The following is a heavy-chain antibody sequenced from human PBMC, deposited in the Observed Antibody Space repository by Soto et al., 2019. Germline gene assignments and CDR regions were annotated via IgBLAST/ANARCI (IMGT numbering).Heavy chain of an antibody. V-gene: IGHV1-46*01. CDR2: ISRSDDST. Sequence: QVQLVQSGAEVKKPGASVKVFCKASAYTLINYYIHWVRQAPGPGLEWLGIISRSDDSTTYAQEFQRSDTATRDSSTRTVYRAQTGLRSVDTSGYCCVTAPQKSIGKGAWDYWGQGTLVTFPS. CDR1: AYTLINYY. CDR3: VTAPQKSIGKGAWDY. D-gene: IGHD3-10*01. J-gene: IGHJ4*02.